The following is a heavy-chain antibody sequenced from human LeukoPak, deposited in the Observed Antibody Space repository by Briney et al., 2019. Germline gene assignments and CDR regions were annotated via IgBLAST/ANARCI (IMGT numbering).Heavy chain of an antibody. CDR2: ISSSGLYN. D-gene: IGHD1-14*01. J-gene: IGHJ4*02. CDR1: GASFSSYT. Sequence: PGGTLTLSCVDSGASFSSYTMYWVRQAAGGGLEWVSAISSSGLYNYYADSVKGRFTISRDNAKKFLFLQMDSLRVDDTAMYYCARDINPDHHIMADVDPDYWGQGTLVTVSS. V-gene: IGHV3-21*01. CDR3: ARDINPDHHIMADVDPDY.